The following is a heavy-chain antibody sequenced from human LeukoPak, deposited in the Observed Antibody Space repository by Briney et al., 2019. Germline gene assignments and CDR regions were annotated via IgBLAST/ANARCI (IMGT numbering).Heavy chain of an antibody. D-gene: IGHD3/OR15-3a*01. CDR2: IYYSGST. J-gene: IGHJ4*02. V-gene: IGHV4-39*01. CDR3: ARQTGSGLFILP. Sequence: SETLSLTCTVSGGSISSNSYYWGWIRQPPGKGLEWIGSIYYSGSTYYNPSLKSRVTISVDTSKNQFSLRLTSVTAADTAVYYCARQTGSGLFILPGGQGTLVTVSS. CDR1: GGSISSNSYY.